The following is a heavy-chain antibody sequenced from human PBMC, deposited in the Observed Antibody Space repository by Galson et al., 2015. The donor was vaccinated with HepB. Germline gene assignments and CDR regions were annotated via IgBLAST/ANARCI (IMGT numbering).Heavy chain of an antibody. CDR2: IKGKANNYAT. J-gene: IGHJ4*02. D-gene: IGHD6-13*01. CDR3: ARLADFSGFSSS. V-gene: IGHV3-73*01. Sequence: SLRLSCAASGFTFSGSAFHWVRQTSGKGLEWVGHIKGKANNYATAYAASLKGRFTISRDDSKNTAYLHMRSLKTEDTAVYYCARLADFSGFSSSWGQGTLVTVSS. CDR1: GFTFSGSA.